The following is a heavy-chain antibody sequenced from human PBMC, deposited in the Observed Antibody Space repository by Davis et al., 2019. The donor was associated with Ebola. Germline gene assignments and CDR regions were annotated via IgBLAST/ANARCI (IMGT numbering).Heavy chain of an antibody. CDR2: IYYSGST. Sequence: SETLSLTCTVSGGSIISSSSYWGWIRQPPRKGLEWIGSIYYSGSTYYNPSLKSRVTISVDTSENQFSLKLTSVTAADTAVYYCARHTSYGGKTWFDPWGQGTLVTVSS. V-gene: IGHV4-39*01. J-gene: IGHJ5*02. CDR1: GGSIISSSSY. D-gene: IGHD4-23*01. CDR3: ARHTSYGGKTWFDP.